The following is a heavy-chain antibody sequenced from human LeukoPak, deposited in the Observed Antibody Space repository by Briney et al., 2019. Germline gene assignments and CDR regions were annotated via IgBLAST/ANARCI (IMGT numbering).Heavy chain of an antibody. CDR3: ARDRGLLNWFDP. Sequence: SETLSFTCTVSGGSISSGGYYWSWIRQHPGKGLEWIGYIYYSGSTYYNPSLKSRVTISVDTSKNQFSLKLSSVTAADTAVYYCARDRGLLNWFDPWGQGTLVTVSS. D-gene: IGHD4-17*01. J-gene: IGHJ5*02. CDR1: GGSISSGGYY. CDR2: IYYSGST. V-gene: IGHV4-31*03.